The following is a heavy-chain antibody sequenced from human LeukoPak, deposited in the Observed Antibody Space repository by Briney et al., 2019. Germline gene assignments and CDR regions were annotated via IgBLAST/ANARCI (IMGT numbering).Heavy chain of an antibody. J-gene: IGHJ4*02. CDR3: ARPKVGSSSRGSFDY. Sequence: PSETLSLTCTVSGGSISSYYWSWIRQPPGKGLEWIGYIYYTGSTHYNPSLKSRVTISVDTSKNQFSLKLSSVTAADTAVYYCARPKVGSSSRGSFDYWGQGTLVTVSS. CDR1: GGSISSYY. D-gene: IGHD6-6*01. V-gene: IGHV4-59*12. CDR2: IYYTGST.